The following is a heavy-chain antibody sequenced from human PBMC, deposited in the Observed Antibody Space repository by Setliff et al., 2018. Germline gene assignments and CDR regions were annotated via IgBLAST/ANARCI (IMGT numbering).Heavy chain of an antibody. Sequence: GGSLRLSCAASGFTVSSSYMSWVRQAPGKGLEWVSIIYSGGYTNYADSVKGRFTISRDNSKNTLYLQMNSLRAEDTAVYYCARDVQGGGYPDYWGQGTPVTVSS. V-gene: IGHV3-53*01. CDR3: ARDVQGGGYPDY. J-gene: IGHJ4*02. CDR1: GFTVSSSY. D-gene: IGHD3-22*01. CDR2: IYSGGYT.